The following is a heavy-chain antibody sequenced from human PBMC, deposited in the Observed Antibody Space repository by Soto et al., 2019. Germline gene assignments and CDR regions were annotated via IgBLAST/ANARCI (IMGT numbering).Heavy chain of an antibody. CDR2: IKQDGSEK. D-gene: IGHD3-22*01. J-gene: IGHJ3*02. CDR1: GFTFSNFW. CDR3: ARDLDITLMLVVAYDAFDI. V-gene: IGHV3-7*05. Sequence: PGGSLRLSCASSGFTFSNFWMTWVRQAPGKGLEWVANIKQDGSEKYYVDSVKGRFTISRDNAKNSLYLQMNSLRAEDTAIYYCARDLDITLMLVVAYDAFDIWGQGTMVTVSS.